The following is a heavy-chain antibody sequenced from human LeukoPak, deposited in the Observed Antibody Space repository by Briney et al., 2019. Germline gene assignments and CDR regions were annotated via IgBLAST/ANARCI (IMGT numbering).Heavy chain of an antibody. J-gene: IGHJ4*02. D-gene: IGHD6-19*01. CDR1: GFTLSDYY. V-gene: IGHV3-11*04. CDR2: IGTSAI. Sequence: GGSLSLSCAASGFTLSDYYMSWIRQAPGKGLEWVSYIGTSAIYYADSVKGRFTISRDNAKNSLYLQMNSLRAEDTAVYYCARDGLRGGSGWYYFDSWGQGTLVTVSS. CDR3: ARDGLRGGSGWYYFDS.